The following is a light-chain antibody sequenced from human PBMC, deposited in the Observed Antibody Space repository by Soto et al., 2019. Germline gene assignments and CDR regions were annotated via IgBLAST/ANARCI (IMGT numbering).Light chain of an antibody. J-gene: IGKJ1*01. CDR2: AAS. Sequence: DIPMTQSPSSLSASVGDRVTITCRASQSISSYLNWYHQKPGKAPRLLIYAASSLHTGVPSRFSGSGSGTDFTLTISSLQPEDFATYYCQQSYSTPRTFGQGTKVEIK. CDR1: QSISSY. CDR3: QQSYSTPRT. V-gene: IGKV1-39*01.